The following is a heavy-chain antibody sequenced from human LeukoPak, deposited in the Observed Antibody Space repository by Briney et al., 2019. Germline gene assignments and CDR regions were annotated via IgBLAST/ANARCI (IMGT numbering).Heavy chain of an antibody. J-gene: IGHJ6*03. CDR2: INHSGST. CDR1: GGSFSGYY. V-gene: IGHV4-34*01. D-gene: IGHD6-13*01. Sequence: SETLSLTCAVYGGSFSGYYWSWIRQPPGKGLEWIGEINHSGSTNYNPSLKSRVTISVDTSKNQFSLKLSSVIAADTAVYYCARGSKGSSWSYYYYYMDVWGKGTTVTVSS. CDR3: ARGSKGSSWSYYYYYMDV.